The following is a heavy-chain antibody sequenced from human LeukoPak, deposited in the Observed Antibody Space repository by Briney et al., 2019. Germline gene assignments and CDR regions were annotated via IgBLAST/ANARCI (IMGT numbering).Heavy chain of an antibody. Sequence: GGSLRLSCAASGFTFSNAWMSWVRQAPGKGLEWVGRIKSKTDGGKTDYAAPVKGRFTISRDDSKNTLYLQMHRLKTDDTAVYYCTTANMGLLTTVNSVYHAWGQGTLVTVYS. CDR1: GFTFSNAW. D-gene: IGHD4-11*01. J-gene: IGHJ5*02. CDR2: IKSKTDGGKT. V-gene: IGHV3-15*01. CDR3: TTANMGLLTTVNSVYHA.